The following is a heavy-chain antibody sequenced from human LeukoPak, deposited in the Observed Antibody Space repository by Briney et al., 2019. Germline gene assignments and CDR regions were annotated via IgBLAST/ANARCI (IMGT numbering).Heavy chain of an antibody. CDR3: ASEAAAGLTRQH. D-gene: IGHD6-13*01. Sequence: ASVKVSCKASGGTFSSYAISWVRQAPEQGLEWMGGIIPIFGTANYAQKFQGRVTITADESTSTAYMELSSLRSEDTAVYYCASEAAAGLTRQHWGQGTLVTVSS. V-gene: IGHV1-69*13. CDR1: GGTFSSYA. J-gene: IGHJ1*01. CDR2: IIPIFGTA.